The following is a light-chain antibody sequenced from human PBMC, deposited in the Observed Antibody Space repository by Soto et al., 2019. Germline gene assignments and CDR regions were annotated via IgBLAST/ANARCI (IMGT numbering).Light chain of an antibody. CDR2: RND. CDR3: AAWDDSLSGVL. CDR1: SSNIGSNY. V-gene: IGLV1-47*01. Sequence: VLTQPPSASGTPGQRVTISCSGRSSNIGSNYVYWYQQLPGKAPKLLIYRNDQRPSGVPDRFSGSKSGTSASLAISGLRSEDEADFYCAAWDDSLSGVLFGGGTKLTVL. J-gene: IGLJ2*01.